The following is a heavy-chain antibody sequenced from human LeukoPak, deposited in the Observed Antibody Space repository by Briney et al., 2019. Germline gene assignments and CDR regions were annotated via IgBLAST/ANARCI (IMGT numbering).Heavy chain of an antibody. V-gene: IGHV1-46*01. CDR1: GYTFTSYY. Sequence: ASVKVSCKASGYTFTSYYMHWVRQAPGQGLEWMGIINPSGGSTSYAQKFQGRVTMTRDTSTSTVYMELSSLRSEDTAVYYCARLLDYDILTGYSNSDYWGQGTLVTVSS. CDR2: INPSGGST. D-gene: IGHD3-9*01. J-gene: IGHJ4*02. CDR3: ARLLDYDILTGYSNSDY.